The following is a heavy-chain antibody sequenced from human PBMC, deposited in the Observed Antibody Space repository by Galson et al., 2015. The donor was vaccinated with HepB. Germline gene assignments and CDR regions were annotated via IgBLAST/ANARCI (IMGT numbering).Heavy chain of an antibody. V-gene: IGHV4-59*01. CDR3: ARENTAMVAFDY. CDR2: IYYSGST. J-gene: IGHJ4*02. Sequence: SETLSLTCTVSGGSISSYYWSWIRQPPGKGLEWIGYIYYSGSTNYNPSLKSRVTISVDTSKNQFSLKLSSVTAADTAVYYCARENTAMVAFDYWGQGTLVTVSS. D-gene: IGHD5-18*01. CDR1: GGSISSYY.